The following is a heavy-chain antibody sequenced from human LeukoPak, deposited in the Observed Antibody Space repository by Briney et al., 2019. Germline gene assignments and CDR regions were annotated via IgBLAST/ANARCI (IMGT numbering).Heavy chain of an antibody. D-gene: IGHD3-22*01. CDR3: TRGKYYYDSSGYYDY. Sequence: PGGSLRLSCAASGFTFSSSDMHWVRQATGKGLEWVSAIGTAGDTYYPGSVKGRFTISRENDKNSLYLQMNSLRAGDTAVYYCTRGKYYYDSSGYYDYWGQGTLVTVSS. CDR2: IGTAGDT. V-gene: IGHV3-13*01. CDR1: GFTFSSSD. J-gene: IGHJ4*02.